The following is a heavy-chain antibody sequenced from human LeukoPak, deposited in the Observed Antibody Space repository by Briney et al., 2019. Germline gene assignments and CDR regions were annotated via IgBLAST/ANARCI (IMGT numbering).Heavy chain of an antibody. Sequence: SETLSLTCAVYGGSFSGYYWSWIRQPPGKGLEWIGEINHSGSTNYNPSLKSRVTISVDTSKNQFSLKLSSVTAADTAVYYCARHRGSSRNHGLDYWGQGTLVTVSS. CDR1: GGSFSGYY. J-gene: IGHJ4*02. CDR3: ARHRGSSRNHGLDY. V-gene: IGHV4-34*01. CDR2: INHSGST. D-gene: IGHD6-13*01.